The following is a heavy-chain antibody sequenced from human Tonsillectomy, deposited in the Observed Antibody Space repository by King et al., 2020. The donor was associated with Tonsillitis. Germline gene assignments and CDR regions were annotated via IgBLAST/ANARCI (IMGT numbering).Heavy chain of an antibody. CDR3: ARKRAPSGWYEPFDY. CDR2: INPNSGGT. CDR1: GYTFTGYY. Sequence: VQLVESGAEVKKPGASVRVSCKASGYTFTGYYMHWVRQAPGQGLEWMGSINPNSGGTNYAQNFQGRVTMTRDTSISTAYMELSWLGSDDTAVYYCARKRAPSGWYEPFDYWGKGTLVSVSS. V-gene: IGHV1-2*02. J-gene: IGHJ4*02. D-gene: IGHD6-19*01.